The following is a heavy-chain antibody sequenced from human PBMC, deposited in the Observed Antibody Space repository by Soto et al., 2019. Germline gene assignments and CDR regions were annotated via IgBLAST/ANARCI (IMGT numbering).Heavy chain of an antibody. CDR2: MCNSGST. D-gene: IGHD3-22*01. V-gene: IGHV4-61*01. Sequence: PSETLSLTCTVSGGSISSGNYCWTWIRQPPGKGLEWIGYMCNSGSTNHNPSLKSRVTISVETSKNQFSLELSSVTAADTAVYYCGRTESSGSWAEWYWGQGTQVTVSS. CDR3: GRTESSGSWAEWY. CDR1: GGSISSGNYC. J-gene: IGHJ4*02.